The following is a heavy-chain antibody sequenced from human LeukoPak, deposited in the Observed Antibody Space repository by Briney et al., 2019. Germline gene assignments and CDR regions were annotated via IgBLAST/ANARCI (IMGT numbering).Heavy chain of an antibody. CDR2: ISAYNGNT. CDR3: ARDGSGNYGDYQWYYYYYGMDV. J-gene: IGHJ6*02. CDR1: GYTFTSYD. Sequence: ASVKVSCKASGYTFTSYDINWVRQAPGQGLEWMGWISAYNGNTNYAQKLQGRVTMTTDTSTSTAYMELRSLRSDDTAVYYCARDGSGNYGDYQWYYYYYGMDVWGQGTTVTVSS. V-gene: IGHV1-18*01. D-gene: IGHD4-17*01.